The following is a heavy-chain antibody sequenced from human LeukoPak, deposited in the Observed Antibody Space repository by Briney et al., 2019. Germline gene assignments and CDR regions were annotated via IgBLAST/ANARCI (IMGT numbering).Heavy chain of an antibody. CDR3: ARTASRARDGYSYDSDFDY. Sequence: ASVQVSCKACGGTFSSYAISWVRQAPGQGLEWMGGIIPIFGTANYAQKFQGRVTITADESTSTAYMELSSLRSEDTAVYYCARTASRARDGYSYDSDFDYWGQGTLVTVSS. CDR2: IIPIFGTA. V-gene: IGHV1-69*13. CDR1: GGTFSSYA. D-gene: IGHD5-18*01. J-gene: IGHJ4*02.